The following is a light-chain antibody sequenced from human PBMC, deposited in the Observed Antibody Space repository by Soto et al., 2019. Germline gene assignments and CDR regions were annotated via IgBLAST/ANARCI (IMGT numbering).Light chain of an antibody. CDR2: EAS. J-gene: IGKJ2*02. CDR1: QSISNS. V-gene: IGKV3-11*01. Sequence: EVVLTQSPATLSLSPGERATLSCRASQSISNSLAWYQQKPGQAPRLLIYEASNRATGIPARFSGTGSGTDFTLTISSLEPEHFAVYYCQQRYNWPPCTFGQGTKLEIK. CDR3: QQRYNWPPCT.